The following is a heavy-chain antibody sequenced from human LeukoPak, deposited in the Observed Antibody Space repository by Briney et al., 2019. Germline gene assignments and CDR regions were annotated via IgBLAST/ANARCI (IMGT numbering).Heavy chain of an antibody. V-gene: IGHV1-46*01. D-gene: IGHD3-16*01. CDR2: INPSGGST. Sequence: ASVKVSCKASGYTFTSYYMHWVRQAPGQGLEWMGIINPSGGSTSYAQKFQGRVTMTRDMSTSTVYMELSSLRSEDTAVYYCAREVGGGYGAFDIWGQGTMVTVSS. CDR1: GYTFTSYY. J-gene: IGHJ3*02. CDR3: AREVGGGYGAFDI.